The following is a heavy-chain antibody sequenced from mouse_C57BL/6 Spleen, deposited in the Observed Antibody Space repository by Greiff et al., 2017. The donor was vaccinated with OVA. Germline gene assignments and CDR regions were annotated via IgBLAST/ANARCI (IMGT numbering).Heavy chain of an antibody. CDR1: GFNIKDDY. V-gene: IGHV14-4*01. CDR3: TTPDGYEGYFDY. J-gene: IGHJ2*01. CDR2: IDPENGDT. Sequence: EVQLQQSGAELVRPGASVKLSCTASGFNIKDDYMHWVKQRPEQGLEWIGWIDPENGDTEYASKFQGKATITADTSSNTAYLQLSSLTSEDTAVYYCTTPDGYEGYFDYWGQGTTLTVSS. D-gene: IGHD2-2*01.